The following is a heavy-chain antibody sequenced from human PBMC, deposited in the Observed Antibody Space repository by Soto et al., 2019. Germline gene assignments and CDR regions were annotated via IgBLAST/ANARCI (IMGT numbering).Heavy chain of an antibody. J-gene: IGHJ4*02. CDR2: ISGSGGST. D-gene: IGHD3-10*01. V-gene: IGHV3-23*01. Sequence: GGSLKLSCAASGFTFSSYDMSWVRQAPGKGLEWVSAISGSGGSTYYADSVKGRFTISRDNSKNTLYLQMNSLRAEDTALYYCAKGVGITMVRGVIIPYFDYWGQGPLVTVSS. CDR3: AKGVGITMVRGVIIPYFDY. CDR1: GFTFSSYD.